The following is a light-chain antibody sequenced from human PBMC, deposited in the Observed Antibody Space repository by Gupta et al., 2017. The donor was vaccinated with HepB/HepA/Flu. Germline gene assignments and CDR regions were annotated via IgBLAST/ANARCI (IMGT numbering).Light chain of an antibody. CDR3: QQVYSTPT. Sequence: DTVMTQSPDSLAVSLGERATINCKSSQSVLHSSKNKNHLSWYQKKSGLPPKLIIYWASTRQSGVPDRFSGRGSETDFTLTISSQQAEDVAVYYWQQVYSTPTFGQGTKVEI. J-gene: IGKJ1*01. CDR1: QSVLHSSKNKNH. CDR2: WAS. V-gene: IGKV4-1*01.